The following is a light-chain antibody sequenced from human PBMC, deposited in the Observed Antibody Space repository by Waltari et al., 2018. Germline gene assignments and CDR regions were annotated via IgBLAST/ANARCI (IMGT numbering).Light chain of an antibody. CDR2: KDR. J-gene: IGLJ3*02. CDR1: VLAKKY. V-gene: IGLV3-27*01. CDR3: YSATDNYRV. Sequence: SYELTQPSSVSVSPGQTARLPCSGDVLAKKYARWFQQKPGQAPVVVSYKDRERPSGIPERFSGSSSGTTVTLTISGAQVEDEGDYYCYSATDNYRVFGGGTKLTVL.